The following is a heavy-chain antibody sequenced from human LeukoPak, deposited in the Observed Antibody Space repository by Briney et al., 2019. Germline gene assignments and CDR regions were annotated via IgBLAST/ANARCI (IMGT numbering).Heavy chain of an antibody. Sequence: SETLSLTCAVYGGSFSGYYWSWIRQPPGKGLEWIGEIHNSGRTNYNPSLKSRVTISVDRSKNQFSLKLRSVTAADTAVYYCARQAESRIAVAATGLYYFDYWGQGTLVTVSS. J-gene: IGHJ4*02. D-gene: IGHD6-19*01. CDR1: GGSFSGYY. V-gene: IGHV4-34*01. CDR3: ARQAESRIAVAATGLYYFDY. CDR2: IHNSGRT.